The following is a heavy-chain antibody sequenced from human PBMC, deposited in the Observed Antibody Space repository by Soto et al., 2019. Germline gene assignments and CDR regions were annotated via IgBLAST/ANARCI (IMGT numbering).Heavy chain of an antibody. CDR1: GFTFSSYS. J-gene: IGHJ6*03. CDR3: ARVTHADYYDILTGYYYYYMDV. V-gene: IGHV3-21*01. Sequence: EVQLVESGGGLVKPGGSLRLSCAASGFTFSSYSMNWVRQAPGKGLEWVSSISSSSSYIYYADSVKGRFTISRDNAKNSLYLQMNSLRAEDTAVYYCARVTHADYYDILTGYYYYYMDVWGKGTTVTVSS. D-gene: IGHD3-9*01. CDR2: ISSSSSYI.